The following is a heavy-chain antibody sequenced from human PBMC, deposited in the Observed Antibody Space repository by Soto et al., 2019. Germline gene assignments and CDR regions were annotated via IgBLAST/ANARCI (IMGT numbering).Heavy chain of an antibody. Sequence: QVQLKQWGAGLLKPSGTLSLTCAVYGGSFSGYQWSWIRQTPGKGLEWIGEINDSGNINYNPSLKSRVTIFLDTPNKQISLKLSCVTAADTAVYYCARGLILWLGELSRPGSYYSDIDIWGKGTKVIVSS. D-gene: IGHD3-10*01. CDR3: ARGLILWLGELSRPGSYYSDIDI. CDR1: GGSFSGYQ. V-gene: IGHV4-34*01. CDR2: INDSGNI. J-gene: IGHJ6*03.